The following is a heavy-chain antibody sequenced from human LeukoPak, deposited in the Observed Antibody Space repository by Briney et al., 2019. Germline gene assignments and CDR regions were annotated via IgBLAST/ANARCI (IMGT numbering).Heavy chain of an antibody. D-gene: IGHD3-22*01. CDR3: AREAYYYDSSGRAADDY. CDR1: GLTFSSYS. CDR2: ISSSSSYI. V-gene: IGHV3-21*01. J-gene: IGHJ4*02. Sequence: GGSLRLSCAASGLTFSSYSMNWVRQAPGKGLEWVSSISSSSSYIYYADSVKGRFTISRDNAKNSLYLQMNSLRAEDTAVYYCAREAYYYDSSGRAADDYWGQGTLVTVSS.